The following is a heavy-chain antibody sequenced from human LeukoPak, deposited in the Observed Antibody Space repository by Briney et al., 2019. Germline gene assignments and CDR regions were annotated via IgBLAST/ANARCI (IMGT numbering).Heavy chain of an antibody. CDR3: GRDYYDSGGYYNLDAFDF. J-gene: IGHJ3*01. CDR1: GFIFRDYY. CDR2: ISSSSSYT. Sequence: GGSLPLSCAGCGFIFRDYYMSLIRQAPAKGLEWVSYISSSSSYTNYADCVKGRFTISRDNAKNSLYLQMNSLRAEDTAVYYCGRDYYDSGGYYNLDAFDFWGQGTMVTVSS. D-gene: IGHD3-22*01. V-gene: IGHV3-11*06.